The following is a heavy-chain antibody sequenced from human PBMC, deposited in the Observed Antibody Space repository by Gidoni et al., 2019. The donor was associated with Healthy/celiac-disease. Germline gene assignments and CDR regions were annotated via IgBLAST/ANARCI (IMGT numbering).Heavy chain of an antibody. CDR3: ARGSPPYSSSWGY. Sequence: QVQLVESGGGVVQPGRSLRLYCAASGFTFSSYAMHWVRQAPGKGLEWVAVISYDGSNKYYADSVKGRFTISRDNSKNTLYLQMNSLRAEDTAVYYCARGSPPYSSSWGYWGQGTLVTVSS. CDR1: GFTFSSYA. J-gene: IGHJ4*02. V-gene: IGHV3-30-3*01. D-gene: IGHD6-13*01. CDR2: ISYDGSNK.